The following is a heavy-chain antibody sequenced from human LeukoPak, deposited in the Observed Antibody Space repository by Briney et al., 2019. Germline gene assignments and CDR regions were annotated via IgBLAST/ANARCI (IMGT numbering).Heavy chain of an antibody. V-gene: IGHV4-34*01. CDR2: INHSGST. CDR1: GGSFSGYY. CDR3: ARWFMVRGVIIGVDY. D-gene: IGHD3-10*01. Sequence: SETLSLTCAVYGGSFSGYYWSWIRQPPGKGLEWIGEINHSGSTNYNPSLKSRVTISVDTSKNQFSLKLSSVTAADTAVYYCARWFMVRGVIIGVDYWGQGTLVTVSS. J-gene: IGHJ4*02.